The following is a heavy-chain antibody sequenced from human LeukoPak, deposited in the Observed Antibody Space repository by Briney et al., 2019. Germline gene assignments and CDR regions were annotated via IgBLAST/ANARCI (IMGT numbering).Heavy chain of an antibody. Sequence: ASVKVSCKASGYTFTGYYMHWVRQAPGQGLEWMGWINPNSGGTNYAQKFQGRVTMTRDMSTSTVYMELSSLRSEDTAVYYCARDPRLSSGIWFGELLGWGQGTLVTVSS. CDR2: INPNSGGT. CDR1: GYTFTGYY. V-gene: IGHV1-2*02. D-gene: IGHD3-10*01. CDR3: ARDPRLSSGIWFGELLG. J-gene: IGHJ4*02.